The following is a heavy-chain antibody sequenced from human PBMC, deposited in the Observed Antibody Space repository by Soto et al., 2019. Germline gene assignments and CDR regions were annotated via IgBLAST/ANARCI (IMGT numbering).Heavy chain of an antibody. CDR2: IIPIFGTA. J-gene: IGHJ4*02. CDR3: TSYGPGIAAAGSSDY. D-gene: IGHD6-13*01. CDR1: GGTFSSYA. V-gene: IGHV1-69*12. Sequence: QVQLVQSGAEVKKPGSSVKVSCKASGGTFSSYAISWVRQAPGQGLEWMGGIIPIFGTANYAQKFQGRVTITADESTSTAYMELSSLRSEDTAVYYCTSYGPGIAAAGSSDYWGQGTLVTVSS.